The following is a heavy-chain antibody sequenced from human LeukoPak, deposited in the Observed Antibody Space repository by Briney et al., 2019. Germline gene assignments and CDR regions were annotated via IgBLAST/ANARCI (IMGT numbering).Heavy chain of an antibody. D-gene: IGHD6-13*01. J-gene: IGHJ4*02. CDR1: GGSISSYY. Sequence: PSETLSLTCTVSGGSISSYYWSWIRQPPGKGLEWIGYIYYSGSTNYNPSLKSRVTISVDTSKNQFSLKLSSVTAADTAVYYCARVSGWGSSSWPHYFDYWGQGTLVTVSS. V-gene: IGHV4-59*01. CDR2: IYYSGST. CDR3: ARVSGWGSSSWPHYFDY.